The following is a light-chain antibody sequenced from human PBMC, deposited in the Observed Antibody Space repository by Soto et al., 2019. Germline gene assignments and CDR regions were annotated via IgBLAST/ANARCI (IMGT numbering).Light chain of an antibody. CDR3: QSYDSSLSVVL. V-gene: IGLV1-40*01. CDR1: SSNIGAGYD. CDR2: GDF. Sequence: QPVLTQPPSVSGAPGQRVTISCTGGSSNIGAGYDVHWYQQFPGTAPKLLIYGDFNRPSGVPDRFSASNSGTSASLAITGLQAEDEADYYCQSYDSSLSVVLFGGGTKLTVL. J-gene: IGLJ3*02.